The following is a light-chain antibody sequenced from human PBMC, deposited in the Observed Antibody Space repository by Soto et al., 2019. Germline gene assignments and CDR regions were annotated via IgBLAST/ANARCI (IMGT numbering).Light chain of an antibody. J-gene: IGKJ1*01. CDR2: AAS. CDR3: QHSYSTSWT. Sequence: DIQMTPSPTSLSASVGDRVTITCRASQSISSYLNWYQQKPGKAPKLLIYAASSLQSGVPSRFRGSGSGTDFTLTISSLQPEDFATYYCQHSYSTSWTFGQGTKVEIK. CDR1: QSISSY. V-gene: IGKV1-39*01.